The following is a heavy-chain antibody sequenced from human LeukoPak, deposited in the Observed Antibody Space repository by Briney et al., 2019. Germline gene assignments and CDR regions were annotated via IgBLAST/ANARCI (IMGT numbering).Heavy chain of an antibody. V-gene: IGHV3-30-3*01. CDR2: ISYDGSNK. CDR1: GFTFSSYA. J-gene: IGHJ4*02. Sequence: GRSLRLSCAASGFTFSSYAMHWVRQAPGKGLEWVAVISYDGSNKYYADSVKGRFTISRDNSKNTLYLQMNSLRAEDTAVYYCAREYYYDSSGYSYWGQGTLVTVSS. D-gene: IGHD3-22*01. CDR3: AREYYYDSSGYSY.